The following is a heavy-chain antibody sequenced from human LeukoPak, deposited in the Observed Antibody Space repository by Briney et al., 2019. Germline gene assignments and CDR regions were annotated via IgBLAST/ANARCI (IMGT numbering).Heavy chain of an antibody. CDR3: AGLYYYGSGSSFDY. CDR2: IYTRGST. J-gene: IGHJ4*02. D-gene: IGHD3-10*01. Sequence: SETLSLTCTVSGGSISSYYWSWIRQPAGKGLEWIGRIYTRGSTNYNPSLKSRVTMSVDTSKNQFSLKLSSVTAADTAVYYCAGLYYYGSGSSFDYWGQGTLVTVS. CDR1: GGSISSYY. V-gene: IGHV4-4*07.